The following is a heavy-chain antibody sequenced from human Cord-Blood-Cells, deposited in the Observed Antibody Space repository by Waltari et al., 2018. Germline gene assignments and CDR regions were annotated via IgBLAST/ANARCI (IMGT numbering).Heavy chain of an antibody. CDR1: GGTFSSYA. V-gene: IGHV1-69*01. D-gene: IGHD3-3*01. CDR2: MIPSVGTA. CDR3: ASKRNTPWAFCDP. Sequence: QVQLVQSGAEVKKPGSSVKVSCKASGGTFSSYAISWVREAPGQGLEWMGGMIPSVGTANYGQKFQCRVTITADESTSTAYMELSSLRSEDTAVYSCASKRNTPWAFCDPWGQGTLVTVSS. J-gene: IGHJ5*02.